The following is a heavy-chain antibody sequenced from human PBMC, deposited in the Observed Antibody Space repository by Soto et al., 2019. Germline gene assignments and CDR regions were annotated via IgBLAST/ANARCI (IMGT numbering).Heavy chain of an antibody. D-gene: IGHD3-3*01. Sequence: PSETLSLTCPVSGCSIRVQSYYWTWIRQTPGKGLEWVGSSYYSGTSYFNPALKGRVTISVDTSTNQFSLRLSSVTAADTAIYYCATRITVFGLLIPPFDPWGQGTQVTVSS. J-gene: IGHJ5*02. V-gene: IGHV4-39*01. CDR2: SYYSGTS. CDR1: GCSIRVQSYY. CDR3: ATRITVFGLLIPPFDP.